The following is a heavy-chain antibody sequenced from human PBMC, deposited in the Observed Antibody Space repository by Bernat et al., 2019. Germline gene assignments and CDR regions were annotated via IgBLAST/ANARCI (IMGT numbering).Heavy chain of an antibody. CDR3: ARGSGAVAGTTDY. CDR2: ISSNGGST. CDR1: GFTFSSYA. D-gene: IGHD6-19*01. V-gene: IGHV3-64*01. Sequence: EVQLVESGGGLVQPGGSLRLSCAASGFTFSSYAMHWVRQAPGKGLEYVSAISSNGGSTYYANSVKGGFTISRDNSKNTLYLQMGSLRAEDMAVYYCARGSGAVAGTTDYWGQGTLVTVSS. J-gene: IGHJ4*02.